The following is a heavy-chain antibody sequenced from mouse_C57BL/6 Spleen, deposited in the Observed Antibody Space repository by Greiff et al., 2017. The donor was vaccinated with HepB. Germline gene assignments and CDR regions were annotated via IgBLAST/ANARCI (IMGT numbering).Heavy chain of an antibody. V-gene: IGHV1-64*01. CDR2: IHPNSGST. CDR1: GYTFTSYW. CDR3: ARLITTVVAPFAY. D-gene: IGHD1-1*01. Sequence: QVHVKQPGAELVKPGASVKLSCKASGYTFTSYWMHWVKQRPGQGLEWIGMIHPNSGSTNYNEKFKSKATLTVDKSSSTAYMQLSSLTSEDSAVYYCARLITTVVAPFAYWGQGTLVTVSA. J-gene: IGHJ3*01.